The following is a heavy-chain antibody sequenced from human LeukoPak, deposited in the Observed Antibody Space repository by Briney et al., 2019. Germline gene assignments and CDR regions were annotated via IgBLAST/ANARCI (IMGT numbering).Heavy chain of an antibody. CDR2: ISWNSGSI. J-gene: IGHJ4*02. CDR3: AKDKYYDSSGYSDY. D-gene: IGHD3-22*01. V-gene: IGHV3-9*01. Sequence: PGGSLRLSCAASGFTFDDYAMHWVRQAPGKGLEWVSGISWNSGSIGYADSVKGRFTISRDNAKNSLYLQMNSLRAEDTALYYCAKDKYYDSSGYSDYSGQGTLVTVSS. CDR1: GFTFDDYA.